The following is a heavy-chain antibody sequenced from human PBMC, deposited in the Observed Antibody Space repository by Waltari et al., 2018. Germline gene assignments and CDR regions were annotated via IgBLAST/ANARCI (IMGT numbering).Heavy chain of an antibody. CDR2: IRKEGGEE. D-gene: IGHD4-4*01. CDR1: GFTFMNYW. CDR3: ARDSAPYSNYADAIDI. Sequence: EVQLVESGGGLVQPGGSLRVSCVASGFTFMNYWMSWVRQAPGKGLGGVASIRKEGGEEYYVDSVKGRFTVSRNNATNSLHLHMDSLRVEDTAIYYCARDSAPYSNYADAIDIWGQGTMVIVSS. V-gene: IGHV3-7*01. J-gene: IGHJ3*02.